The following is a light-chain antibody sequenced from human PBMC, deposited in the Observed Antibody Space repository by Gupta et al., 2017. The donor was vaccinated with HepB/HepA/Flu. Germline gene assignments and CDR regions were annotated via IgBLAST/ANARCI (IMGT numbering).Light chain of an antibody. CDR3: QVWDSSSDHPGV. J-gene: IGLJ2*01. V-gene: IGLV3-21*03. CDR1: NIGSKS. CDR2: DDS. Sequence: SSVLTQLHSASVAPGKAARITCGGNNIGSKSVHWYQQKPGQAPVLVVNDDSDRPSGIPERFSGSNSGNTATLTIIRVEAGDEADYYCQVWDSSSDHPGVFGGGTKLTVL.